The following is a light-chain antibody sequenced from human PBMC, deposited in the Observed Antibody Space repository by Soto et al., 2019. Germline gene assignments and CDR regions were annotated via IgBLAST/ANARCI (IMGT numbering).Light chain of an antibody. Sequence: QSVLTQPPSASGTPGQRVTISCSGSSSNIGRNTVNWYQQLPGAAPKLLIYGTNHRPSGVPDRFSGSKSGTSGSLAISGLQSEDEADYYCAAWDDSLNAQFVFGTGTKVTVL. J-gene: IGLJ1*01. CDR1: SSNIGRNT. V-gene: IGLV1-44*01. CDR2: GTN. CDR3: AAWDDSLNAQFV.